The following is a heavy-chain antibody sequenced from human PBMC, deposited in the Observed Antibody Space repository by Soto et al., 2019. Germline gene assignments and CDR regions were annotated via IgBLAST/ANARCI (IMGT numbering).Heavy chain of an antibody. Sequence: VASVKVSCKASGGTFSSYAISWVRQAPGQGLEWMGGIIPIFGTANYAQKFQGRVTITADESTSTAYMELSSLRSEDTAVYYCARGEYYGSGSFNWFDPWGQGTLVTVSS. J-gene: IGHJ5*02. V-gene: IGHV1-69*13. CDR2: IIPIFGTA. CDR3: ARGEYYGSGSFNWFDP. D-gene: IGHD3-10*01. CDR1: GGTFSSYA.